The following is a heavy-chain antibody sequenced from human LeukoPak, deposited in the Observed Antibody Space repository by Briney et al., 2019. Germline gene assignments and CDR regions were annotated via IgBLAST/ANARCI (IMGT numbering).Heavy chain of an antibody. CDR1: GYTFTNYY. J-gene: IGHJ3*01. Sequence: GASVKVSCKASGYTFTNYYMHWVRQAPGHGLEWMGIINPSGGSTSYAQKFQGRVTMTRDTSTSTVYMELSSLRSDDTAVYYCARDAPQWRNAFDFWGQGTMVTVSS. V-gene: IGHV1-46*01. D-gene: IGHD6-19*01. CDR2: INPSGGST. CDR3: ARDAPQWRNAFDF.